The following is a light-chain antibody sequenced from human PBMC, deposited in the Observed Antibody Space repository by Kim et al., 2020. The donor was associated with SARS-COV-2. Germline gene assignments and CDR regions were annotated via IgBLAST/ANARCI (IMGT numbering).Light chain of an antibody. CDR3: QSYGIMNRV. CDR2: QDN. J-gene: IGLJ3*02. V-gene: IGLV3-1*01. Sequence: SYELTQPPSVSVSPGQTASITCSGYKLGDKYVSWYQQKPGQSPVVVIYQDNQRPSGIPERFSGSNSGNTATLTISGTQAMDEADYYCQSYGIMNRVFGGGTQLTVL. CDR1: KLGDKY.